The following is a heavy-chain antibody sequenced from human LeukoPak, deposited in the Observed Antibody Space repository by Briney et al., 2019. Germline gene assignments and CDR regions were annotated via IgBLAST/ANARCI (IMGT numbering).Heavy chain of an antibody. CDR1: GFTFSSYA. CDR2: ITGSGGST. Sequence: PGGFLRLSCAASGFTFSSYAMSWVRQAPGKGLEWVSAITGSGGSTYYADSVKGRFTISRDNSKNTLYLQMNSLRAEDTAVYYCPKGMSSSSVFDYWGQGTLVTVSS. V-gene: IGHV3-23*01. D-gene: IGHD6-6*01. CDR3: PKGMSSSSVFDY. J-gene: IGHJ4*02.